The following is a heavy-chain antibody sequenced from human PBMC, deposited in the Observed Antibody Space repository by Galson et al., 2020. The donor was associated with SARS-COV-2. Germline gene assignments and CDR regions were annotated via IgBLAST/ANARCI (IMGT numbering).Heavy chain of an antibody. Sequence: GASLKISCAASGFRFSSYWMSWVRQAPGKGLEWVASVKPDGSGKYYVDSVKGRFTISRDSADNSLYLQMNSLTAEDTALYYCARPTTGAFDIWGQGTLVIVSS. CDR1: GFRFSSYW. V-gene: IGHV3-7*01. J-gene: IGHJ3*02. D-gene: IGHD2-8*02. CDR3: ARPTTGAFDI. CDR2: VKPDGSGK.